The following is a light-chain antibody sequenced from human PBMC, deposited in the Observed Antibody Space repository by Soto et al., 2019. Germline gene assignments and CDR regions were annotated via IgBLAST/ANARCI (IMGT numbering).Light chain of an antibody. CDR3: LQTLQTPPWT. CDR2: LGS. J-gene: IGKJ1*01. CDR1: QSLLHSDGYNY. V-gene: IGKV2-28*01. Sequence: DIVVTQSPLSLPVTPGEPASISCRSSQSLLHSDGYNYLDWYLQKPGQSPQLLIYLGSSRASGVPDRFSGSGSGTDFTLKIRTVEAEDVGVYYCLQTLQTPPWTFGQGTKVDIK.